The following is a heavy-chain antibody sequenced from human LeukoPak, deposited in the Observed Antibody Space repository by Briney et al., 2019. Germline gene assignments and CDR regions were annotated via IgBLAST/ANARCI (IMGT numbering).Heavy chain of an antibody. Sequence: KPSETQSLTCAVYGGSFSGYYWSWIRQPPGKGLEWIGEINHSGSTNYNPSLKSRVTISVDTSKNQFSLKLSSVTAADTAVYSFASIGAYGGYWGQGTLVTVSS. J-gene: IGHJ4*02. CDR2: INHSGST. D-gene: IGHD5-12*01. CDR1: GGSFSGYY. CDR3: ASIGAYGGY. V-gene: IGHV4-34*01.